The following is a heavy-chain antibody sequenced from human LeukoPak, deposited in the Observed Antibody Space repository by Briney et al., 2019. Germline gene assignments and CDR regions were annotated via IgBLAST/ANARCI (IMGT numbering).Heavy chain of an antibody. Sequence: PGGSLRLSCAASGFTFSSYAMHWVRQAPGQRLEWMGWINAGNGNTKYSQKFQGRVTITRDTSASTAYMELSSLRSEDTAVYYCAREDYDSSGYPHFDYWGQGTLVTASS. D-gene: IGHD3-22*01. CDR1: GFTFSSYA. CDR3: AREDYDSSGYPHFDY. V-gene: IGHV1-3*01. CDR2: INAGNGNT. J-gene: IGHJ4*02.